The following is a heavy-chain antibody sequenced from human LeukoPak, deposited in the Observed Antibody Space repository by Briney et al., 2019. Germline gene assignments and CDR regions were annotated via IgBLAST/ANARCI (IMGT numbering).Heavy chain of an antibody. Sequence: GGSLRLSCAASGFTFSSYSMNWVRQAPGKGLEGFSSISSSSSYIYYADSVKGRFTISRDNAKNSLYLQMNSLRAEDTAVYYCARHPATYIAVAGHFDYWGQGTLVTVSS. CDR1: GFTFSSYS. D-gene: IGHD6-19*01. J-gene: IGHJ4*02. CDR2: ISSSSSYI. CDR3: ARHPATYIAVAGHFDY. V-gene: IGHV3-21*01.